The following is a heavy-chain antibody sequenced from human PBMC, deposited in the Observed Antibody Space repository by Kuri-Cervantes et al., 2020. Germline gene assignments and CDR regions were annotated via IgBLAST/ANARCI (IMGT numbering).Heavy chain of an antibody. CDR3: ARDGGYDFWSGYYSVYYYGMDV. CDR1: GFTVSSNY. Sequence: GESLKISCAASGFTVSSNYMSWVRQAPGKGLEWVSVIYSGGSTYYADSVKGRFTISRDNSKNTLYLQMNSLRAEDTAVYYCARDGGYDFWSGYYSVYYYGMDVWGQGTTVTVSS. CDR2: IYSGGST. D-gene: IGHD3-3*01. J-gene: IGHJ6*02. V-gene: IGHV3-66*01.